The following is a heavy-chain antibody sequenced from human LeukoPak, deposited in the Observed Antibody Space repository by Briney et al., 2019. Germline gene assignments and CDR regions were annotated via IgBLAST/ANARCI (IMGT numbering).Heavy chain of an antibody. CDR2: INPNSGGT. CDR1: GYTFTGYY. V-gene: IGHV1-2*02. CDR3: ARAISGYDFHYYYYMDV. D-gene: IGHD5-12*01. Sequence: ASVKVSCKASGYTFTGYYIHWVRQVPGQGLEWMGWINPNSGGTNYAQKFQGRVTMTRDTSISTAYMELSRLRSDDTAVYYCARAISGYDFHYYYYMDVWGKGTTVTVSS. J-gene: IGHJ6*03.